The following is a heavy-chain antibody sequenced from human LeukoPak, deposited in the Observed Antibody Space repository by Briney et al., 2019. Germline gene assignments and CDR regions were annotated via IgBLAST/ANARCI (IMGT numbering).Heavy chain of an antibody. CDR2: INHSGSN. CDR3: ARRCSDGSCYSNDAFDI. Sequence: PSETLSLTCAVYGGSFSGYDWTWIRQPPGKGLEWIGVINHSGSNNYNPSLKSRVTISEDTSKNQFSLKLSSVTAADTAVYYCARRCSDGSCYSNDAFDIWGQGTMVTVSS. CDR1: GGSFSGYD. V-gene: IGHV4-34*01. J-gene: IGHJ3*02. D-gene: IGHD2-15*01.